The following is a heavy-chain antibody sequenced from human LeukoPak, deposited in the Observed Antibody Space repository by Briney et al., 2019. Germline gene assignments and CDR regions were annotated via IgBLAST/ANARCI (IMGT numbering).Heavy chain of an antibody. D-gene: IGHD2-8*01. Sequence: ASVKVSCKASGYTFTRYGISWVRQAPGQGLEWMGWISAYNGDTYSAQKLQGRVTLITDTSTSTAYMDLRSLRSEDTAVYYCARVGLGINGVGNWFDPWGQGTLVTVSS. CDR3: ARVGLGINGVGNWFDP. CDR1: GYTFTRYG. CDR2: ISAYNGDT. V-gene: IGHV1-18*01. J-gene: IGHJ5*02.